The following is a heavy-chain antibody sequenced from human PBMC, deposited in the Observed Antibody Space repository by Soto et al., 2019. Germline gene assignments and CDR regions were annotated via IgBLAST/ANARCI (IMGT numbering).Heavy chain of an antibody. CDR1: GFTFTSSA. CDR3: AAVRWELLYEFDY. CDR2: IVVGSGNT. J-gene: IGHJ4*02. D-gene: IGHD1-26*01. V-gene: IGHV1-58*01. Sequence: GASVKVSCKASGFTFTSSAVQWVRQARGQRLEWIGWIVVGSGNTNYAQKFQERVTITRDMYTSTAYMELSSLRSEDTAVYYCAAVRWELLYEFDYWGQGTLVTVSS.